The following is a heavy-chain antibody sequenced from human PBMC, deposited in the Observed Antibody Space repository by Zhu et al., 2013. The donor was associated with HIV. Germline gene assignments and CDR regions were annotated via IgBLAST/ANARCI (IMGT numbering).Heavy chain of an antibody. V-gene: IGHV1-69*02. D-gene: IGHD6-13*01. CDR3: ARNPGKGSSWYWVPVTHYYYYYGMDV. CDR1: GGTFSSYT. J-gene: IGHJ6*02. Sequence: QVQLVQSGAEVKKPGSSVKVSCKASGGTFSSYTISWVRQAPGQGLEWMGRIIPILGIANYAQKFQGRVTITADKSTSTAYMELSSLRSEDTAVYYCARNPGKGSSWYWVPVTHYYYYYGMDVWG. CDR2: IIPILGIA.